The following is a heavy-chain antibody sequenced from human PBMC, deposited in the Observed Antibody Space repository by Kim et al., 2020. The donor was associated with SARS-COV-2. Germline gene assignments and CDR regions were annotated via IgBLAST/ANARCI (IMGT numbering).Heavy chain of an antibody. D-gene: IGHD3-10*01. J-gene: IGHJ5*02. CDR2: IYYSGST. Sequence: SETLSLTCTVSGGSISSGGYYWSWIRQHPGKCLEWIGYIYYSGSTYYNPSLKSRVTISVDTSKNQFSLKLSSVTAADTAVYYCARERAGWFDPWGQEPWSPSPQ. CDR3: ARERAGWFDP. CDR1: GGSISSGGYY. V-gene: IGHV4-31*03.